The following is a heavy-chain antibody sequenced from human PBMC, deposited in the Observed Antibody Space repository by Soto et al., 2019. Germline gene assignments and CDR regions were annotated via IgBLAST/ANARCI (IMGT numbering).Heavy chain of an antibody. CDR2: IDPSDSYN. CDR1: GYSFTSYW. CDR3: ASVSVARQVPTYGMAG. J-gene: IGHJ6*01. V-gene: IGHV5-10-1*01. Sequence: EVQLVQSGEEVKKPGESLRISCKGSGYSFTSYWISWVRQMPGKGLEWMGRIDPSDSYNDYSPSFQGHVTISDDKCIGTAYLQWRAFKVADIAMCCCASVSVARQVPTYGMAGWGLVTTVSVSS. D-gene: IGHD5-12*01.